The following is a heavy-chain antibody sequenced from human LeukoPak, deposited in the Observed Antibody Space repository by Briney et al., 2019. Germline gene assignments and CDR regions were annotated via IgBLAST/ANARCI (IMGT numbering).Heavy chain of an antibody. Sequence: GGSLRLSCAASGFTFSSYAMSWVRQAPGKGLEWVANIKQDESEKYYVDSVRGRFTISRDNAENSLYLQMNSLRAEDTAVYYCARGSSFGSYWGQGTLVTVSS. CDR1: GFTFSSYA. D-gene: IGHD6-6*01. CDR2: IKQDESEK. CDR3: ARGSSFGSY. V-gene: IGHV3-7*01. J-gene: IGHJ4*02.